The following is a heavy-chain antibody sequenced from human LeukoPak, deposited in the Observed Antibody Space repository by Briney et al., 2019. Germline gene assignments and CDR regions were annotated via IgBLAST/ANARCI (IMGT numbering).Heavy chain of an antibody. CDR3: ARKSDSSGYYSYAFDI. J-gene: IGHJ3*02. CDR1: GYTFTSYG. CDR2: ISAYNGNT. D-gene: IGHD3-22*01. Sequence: ASVKVSCKASGYTFTSYGISWVRQAPGQGLEWMGWISAYNGNTSYAQKLQGRVTMTTDTSTSTAYMELRSLRSDDTAVYYCARKSDSSGYYSYAFDIWGQGTMVTVSS. V-gene: IGHV1-18*01.